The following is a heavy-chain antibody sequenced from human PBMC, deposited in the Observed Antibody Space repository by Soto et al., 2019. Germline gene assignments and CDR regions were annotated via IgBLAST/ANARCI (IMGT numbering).Heavy chain of an antibody. CDR1: GGSISSGGYY. J-gene: IGHJ3*02. V-gene: IGHV4-31*03. D-gene: IGHD1-26*01. CDR3: ARGISYYYFPDAFDI. Sequence: SETLSLTCTVSGGSISSGGYYWGWIRQHPGKGLEWIGYIYYSGSTYYNPSLKSRVTISVDTSKNQFSLKLSSVTAADTAVYYCARGISYYYFPDAFDIWGQGTMVTVSS. CDR2: IYYSGST.